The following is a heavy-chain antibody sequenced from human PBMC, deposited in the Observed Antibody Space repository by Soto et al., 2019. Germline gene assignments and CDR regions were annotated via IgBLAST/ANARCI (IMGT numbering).Heavy chain of an antibody. D-gene: IGHD6-19*01. Sequence: QVQLVESGGGVVQPERSLRLSCATSGFTFSDFGMHWVRQAPGKGLEWVATISGDGSDKYYAGSVRGRFTISRDNSKNALYLQMNSLRTDDTAVYYCVRGTAVARQHFANWAQGTLVSVSS. CDR2: ISGDGSDK. CDR3: VRGTAVARQHFAN. V-gene: IGHV3-30*03. J-gene: IGHJ4*02. CDR1: GFTFSDFG.